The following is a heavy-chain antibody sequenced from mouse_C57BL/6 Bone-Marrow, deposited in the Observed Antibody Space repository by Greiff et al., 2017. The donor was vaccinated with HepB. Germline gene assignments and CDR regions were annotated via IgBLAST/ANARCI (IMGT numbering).Heavy chain of an antibody. Sequence: QVQLQQSGPGLVQPSQSLSITCTVSGFSLTSYGVHWVRQSPGKGLEWMGVIWSGGSTDDNAAFISRLSISKDNSKSQVFFKMNSLQADDTAIYYCARKWRAMDYWGQGTSVTVSS. CDR2: IWSGGST. J-gene: IGHJ4*01. CDR3: ARKWRAMDY. CDR1: GFSLTSYG. V-gene: IGHV2-2*01.